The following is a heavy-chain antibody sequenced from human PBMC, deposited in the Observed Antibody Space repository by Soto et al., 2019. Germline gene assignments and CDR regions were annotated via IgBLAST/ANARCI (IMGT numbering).Heavy chain of an antibody. Sequence: EVQLVESGGGLIQPGGSLKLSCAASGFTVGNNYMSWVRQAPGKGLEWVSLIYSTGTTKYADSVKGRFTVSRDNAKNTLYLQMNSLRVEDTDVYYCAKDGRGSGSHYNSFGYWGQGTLVTVSS. J-gene: IGHJ4*02. D-gene: IGHD3-10*01. CDR2: IYSTGTT. V-gene: IGHV3-53*01. CDR3: AKDGRGSGSHYNSFGY. CDR1: GFTVGNNY.